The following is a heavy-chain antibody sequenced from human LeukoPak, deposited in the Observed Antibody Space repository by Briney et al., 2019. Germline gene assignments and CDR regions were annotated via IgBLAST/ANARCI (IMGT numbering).Heavy chain of an antibody. CDR1: GYTFTGYY. CDR2: IDASGGST. CDR3: ARGEFDH. J-gene: IGHJ4*02. Sequence: ASVKVSCKASGYTFTGYYMHWLRQAPGQGLERMGIIDASGGSTNYAQKFQGRVTMTRDTSTSTIYMELSSLRYDDTAVYYCARGEFDHWGQGTLVTVSS. V-gene: IGHV1-46*01.